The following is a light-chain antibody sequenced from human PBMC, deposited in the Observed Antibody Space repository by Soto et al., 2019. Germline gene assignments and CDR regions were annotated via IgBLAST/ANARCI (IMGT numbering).Light chain of an antibody. CDR1: SSDVGGYNS. CDR2: EVS. V-gene: IGLV2-14*01. J-gene: IGLJ7*01. Sequence: QSALTQPASVSGSPGQSITISCTGTSSDVGGYNSVSWYQQHPGKAPKLMIYEVSNRPSGVSNRFSGSKSGNTASLTISGLQAEDEADYYCSSYTSSSTLGFGGGTQLTVL. CDR3: SSYTSSSTLG.